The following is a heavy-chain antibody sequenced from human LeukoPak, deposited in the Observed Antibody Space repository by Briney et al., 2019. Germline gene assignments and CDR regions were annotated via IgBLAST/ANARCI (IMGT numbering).Heavy chain of an antibody. J-gene: IGHJ4*02. CDR1: GFTFDDYA. Sequence: TGGSLRLSCAASGFTFDDYAMHWVRQAPGKGLEWVSGISWNSGSIGYADSVKGRFTIPRDNAKNSLYLQMNSLRAEDMALYYCAKGRDIVVVPAALDYWGQGTLVTVSS. CDR3: AKGRDIVVVPAALDY. V-gene: IGHV3-9*03. D-gene: IGHD2-2*01. CDR2: ISWNSGSI.